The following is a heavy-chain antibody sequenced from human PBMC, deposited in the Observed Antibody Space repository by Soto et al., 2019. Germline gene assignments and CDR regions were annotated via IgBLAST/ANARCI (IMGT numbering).Heavy chain of an antibody. D-gene: IGHD3-16*01. Sequence: SETLSLTCTVSGASISSADYSWGWIRQPPGKGLEYIGSIYYTGNTYYNSSLMSRVTISLDTSKNQFSLQLTSVTAADTAVYYCARHRPQGDGIKKAFDYWGQGTLVTVS. CDR2: IYYTGNT. J-gene: IGHJ4*02. CDR3: ARHRPQGDGIKKAFDY. CDR1: GASISSADYS. V-gene: IGHV4-39*01.